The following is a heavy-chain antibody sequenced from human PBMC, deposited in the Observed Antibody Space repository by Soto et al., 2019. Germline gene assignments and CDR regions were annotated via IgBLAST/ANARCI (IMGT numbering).Heavy chain of an antibody. V-gene: IGHV1-69*08. CDR2: ITPILGIA. CDR3: AREPYGDYSGY. D-gene: IGHD4-17*01. Sequence: QVQLVQSGAEVKKPGSSVKVSCKASGGTFSSYSINWVRQAPGQGLEWMGRITPILGIANYAQKFQGRVKIHADKSTSTAYMELSRLRSEDTAVYYCAREPYGDYSGYWGQGSLVTVSS. J-gene: IGHJ4*02. CDR1: GGTFSSYS.